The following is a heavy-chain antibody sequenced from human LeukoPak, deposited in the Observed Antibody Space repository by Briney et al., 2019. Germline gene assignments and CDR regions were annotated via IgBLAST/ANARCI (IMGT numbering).Heavy chain of an antibody. V-gene: IGHV3-23*01. D-gene: IGHD5-12*01. CDR1: GLTYSSYA. CDR3: ARVGYSGYDYDY. J-gene: IGHJ4*02. Sequence: GGSLRLSCEASGLTYSSYAMSWVRQAPGKGLEWVSVISGSGDSTYYADSVEGRCTSSRDNSKHALYLQMNSLRAEDTAVYYCARVGYSGYDYDYWGQGTLVTVSS. CDR2: ISGSGDST.